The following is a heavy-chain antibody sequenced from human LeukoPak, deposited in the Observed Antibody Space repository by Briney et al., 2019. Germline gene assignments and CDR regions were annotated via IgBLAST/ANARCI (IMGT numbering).Heavy chain of an antibody. J-gene: IGHJ4*02. V-gene: IGHV3-7*01. D-gene: IGHD5-24*01. CDR3: ARGRGWLQPL. CDR1: GFIFTNHW. Sequence: PGGSLRLSCAASGFIFTNHWMTWVRQGPGKGLEWVANIAEYGGETNYLESVKGRFTISRDNGRNSVYLHMNSLRAEDTALYYCARGRGWLQPLGGQGTLVVVSS. CDR2: IAEYGGET.